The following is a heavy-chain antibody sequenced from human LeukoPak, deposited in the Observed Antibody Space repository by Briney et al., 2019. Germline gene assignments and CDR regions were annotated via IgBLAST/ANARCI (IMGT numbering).Heavy chain of an antibody. D-gene: IGHD2-21*01. CDR3: ARGWQLGGDLGDAFDI. J-gene: IGHJ3*02. CDR1: GYSFTNYD. V-gene: IGHV1-69*13. CDR2: IIPIFGTT. Sequence: SVKVSCKASGYSFTNYDMSWVRQAPGQGLEWMGGIIPIFGTTNYAQKFQGRVTITADESTSTAYMELSSLRSEDTAVYYCARGWQLGGDLGDAFDIWGQGTMVTVSS.